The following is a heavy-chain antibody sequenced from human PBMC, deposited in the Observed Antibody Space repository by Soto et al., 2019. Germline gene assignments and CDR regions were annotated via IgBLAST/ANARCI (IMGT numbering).Heavy chain of an antibody. V-gene: IGHV3-30*03. J-gene: IGHJ4*02. Sequence: QVQLVESGGGVVQPGKSLTLSCAASGFTFSVYAAHWVRQAPGKGLEWVAVISSDGFNKYYADSVKGRFTISRDNSKNTLYLQMNSLRAEDTAVYYCARAGSEYDLLTGSDYWGQGTLVTVSS. CDR2: ISSDGFNK. CDR3: ARAGSEYDLLTGSDY. D-gene: IGHD3-9*01. CDR1: GFTFSVYA.